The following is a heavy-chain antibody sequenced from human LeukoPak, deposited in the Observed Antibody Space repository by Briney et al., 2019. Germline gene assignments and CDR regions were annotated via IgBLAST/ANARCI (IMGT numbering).Heavy chain of an antibody. V-gene: IGHV1-58*01. J-gene: IGHJ4*02. CDR3: AADVIYESD. D-gene: IGHD2/OR15-2a*01. CDR2: IVVGSGNT. CDR1: GFTFSNPA. Sequence: SVKVSCKTSGFTFSNPALQWVRQARGQRLEWIGWIVVGSGNTNYAQKFQERVTITRDMSTSTAYMELSSLRFEDTAIYYCAADVIYESDWGQGTLVTVSS.